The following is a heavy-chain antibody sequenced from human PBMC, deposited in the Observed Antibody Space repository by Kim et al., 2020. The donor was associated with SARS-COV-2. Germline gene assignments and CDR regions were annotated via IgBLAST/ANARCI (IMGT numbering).Heavy chain of an antibody. V-gene: IGHV1-69*04. J-gene: IGHJ6*02. CDR1: GGTFSSYA. CDR2: IIPILGIA. Sequence: SVKVSCKSSGGTFSSYAISWVRQAPGQGLEWMGRIIPILGIANYAQKFQGRVTITADKSTSTAYMELSSLRSEDTAVYYCARQGRSSSWNYYYYGMDVWGQGTTVTVSS. CDR3: ARQGRSSSWNYYYYGMDV. D-gene: IGHD2-2*01.